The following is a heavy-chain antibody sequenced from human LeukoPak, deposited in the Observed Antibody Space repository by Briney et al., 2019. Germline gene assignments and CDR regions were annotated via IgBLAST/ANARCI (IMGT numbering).Heavy chain of an antibody. Sequence: ASVKVSCKVSGYTLTELSMHWVRQAPGKGLEWMGGFDPEDGETIYAQKFQGRVNMTEDTSTDTAYMELSSLRSEDTAVYYCATSSMVRGGRFDPWGQGTLVTVSS. J-gene: IGHJ5*02. CDR2: FDPEDGET. D-gene: IGHD3-10*01. CDR3: ATSSMVRGGRFDP. V-gene: IGHV1-24*01. CDR1: GYTLTELS.